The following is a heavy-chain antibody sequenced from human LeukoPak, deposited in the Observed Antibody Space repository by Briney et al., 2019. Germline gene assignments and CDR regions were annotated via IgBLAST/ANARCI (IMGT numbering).Heavy chain of an antibody. CDR1: GGSISSYY. J-gene: IGHJ4*02. Sequence: PSETLSLTCTVSGGSISSYYWSWIRQPPGKGLEWIGYIYYSGSTNYNPSLKSRVTISVDTSKNQFSLKLSSVTAADTAVYYCGGSFDGRWDYWGQGTLVTVSS. CDR3: GGSFDGRWDY. D-gene: IGHD3-9*01. CDR2: IYYSGST. V-gene: IGHV4-59*01.